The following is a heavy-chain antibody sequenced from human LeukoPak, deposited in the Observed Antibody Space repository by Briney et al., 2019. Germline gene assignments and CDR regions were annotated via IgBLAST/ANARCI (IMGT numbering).Heavy chain of an antibody. CDR3: AKYYYTSGSSGGRVFDY. V-gene: IGHV3-23*01. CDR2: IGSSAGDT. CDR1: GFTFSNYA. Sequence: GGSLRLSCAASGFTFSNYAMSWVRQTPGKGLEWVSTIGSSAGDTHYADSVKGRFTISRDNSKNSLYLQMNSLRAEDTAVYYCAKYYYTSGSSGGRVFDYWGQGTLVTVSS. D-gene: IGHD3-10*01. J-gene: IGHJ4*02.